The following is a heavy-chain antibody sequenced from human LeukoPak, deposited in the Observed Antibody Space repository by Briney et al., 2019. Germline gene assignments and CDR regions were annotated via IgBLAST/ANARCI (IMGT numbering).Heavy chain of an antibody. V-gene: IGHV4-59*08. CDR2: IYYSGGT. J-gene: IGHJ3*02. CDR3: ARHVTISGPYDASDI. D-gene: IGHD5-24*01. Sequence: SETLSPTLTVSGASISSYYWSSIRQPPGKGLEWSGYIYYSGGTDYNPSLKSRVTISVDTSKNQFSLKLRSVTAADTAVYYCARHVTISGPYDASDIWGQGTMVTVSP. CDR1: GASISSYY.